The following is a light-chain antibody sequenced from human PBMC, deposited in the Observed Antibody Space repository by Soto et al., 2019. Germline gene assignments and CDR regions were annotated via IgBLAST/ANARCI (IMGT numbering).Light chain of an antibody. CDR1: QSVSGN. J-gene: IGKJ5*01. CDR2: GAS. V-gene: IGKV3D-15*01. Sequence: EIVMTQSPATLSVSPGERATLSCGASQSVSGNLAWYQQRPGQTPRLLIYGASTRATGIPARFSGTGSGTEFTLTISSLQSEDFAVYYCQQYNNWLSITFGQGTRLEIK. CDR3: QQYNNWLSIT.